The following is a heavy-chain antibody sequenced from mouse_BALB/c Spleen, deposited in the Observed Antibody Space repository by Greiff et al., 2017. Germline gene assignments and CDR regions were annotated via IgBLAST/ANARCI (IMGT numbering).Heavy chain of an antibody. CDR3: ARYGGTRGYAMDY. Sequence: VQLQQSGPSLVKPSQTLSLTCSVTGDSITSGYWNWIRKFPGNKLEYMGYISYSGSTYYNPSLKSRISITRDTSKNQYYLQLNSVTTEDTATYYCARYGGTRGYAMDYWGQGTSVTVSS. CDR2: ISYSGST. CDR1: GDSITSGY. D-gene: IGHD4-1*01. J-gene: IGHJ4*01. V-gene: IGHV3-8*02.